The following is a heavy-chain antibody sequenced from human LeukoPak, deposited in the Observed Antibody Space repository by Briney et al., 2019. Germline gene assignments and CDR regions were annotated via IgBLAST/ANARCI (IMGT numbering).Heavy chain of an antibody. CDR1: GYTFTDYY. D-gene: IGHD5-18*01. V-gene: IGHV1-69-2*01. J-gene: IGHJ4*02. Sequence: ASVKVSCKVSGYTFTDYYMHWVQQAPGKGLEWMGLVDPEDGETIYAEEFQGRVTITADTSTDTAYMELSSLRSEDTAVYYCATSVDTAMAELDYWGQGTLVTVSS. CDR2: VDPEDGET. CDR3: ATSVDTAMAELDY.